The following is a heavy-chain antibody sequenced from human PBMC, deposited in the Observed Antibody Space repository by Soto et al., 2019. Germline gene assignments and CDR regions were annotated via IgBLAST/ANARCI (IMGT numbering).Heavy chain of an antibody. D-gene: IGHD1-7*01. J-gene: IGHJ3*01. V-gene: IGHV3-30*04. CDR2: ISFDGSKT. CDR3: ARDRVELGNAFDV. Sequence: QVQLVESGGGVVQPGRSLRLSCAASGFSFRSYAMYWVRQAPGKGLEWVAVISFDGSKTSYADSVQGRLTVSRDDSRNTLFLQLNTLRPEDTAVYYCARDRVELGNAFDVWGRGTMVTFTS. CDR1: GFSFRSYA.